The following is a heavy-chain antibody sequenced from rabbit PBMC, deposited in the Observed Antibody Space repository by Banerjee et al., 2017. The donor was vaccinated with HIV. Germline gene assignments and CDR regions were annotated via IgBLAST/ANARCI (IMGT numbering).Heavy chain of an antibody. J-gene: IGHJ4*01. D-gene: IGHD6-1*01. CDR1: GFSFSSSYY. CDR3: ARVEDAYGYVAYAYATGPFNL. Sequence: QEQLEESGGDLVKPGASLTLTCTASGFSFSSSYYMCWVRQAPGKGLELIACIYAGSIGSTYYARWVNGRFTISKTSSTTVTLQMTSLTAADTATYFCARVEDAYGYVAYAYATGPFNLWGPGTLVTVS. V-gene: IGHV1S45*01. CDR2: IYAGSIGST.